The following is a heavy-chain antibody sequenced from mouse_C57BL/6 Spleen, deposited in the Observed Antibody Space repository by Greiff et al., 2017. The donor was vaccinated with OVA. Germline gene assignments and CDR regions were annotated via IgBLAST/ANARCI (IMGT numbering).Heavy chain of an antibody. CDR3: AWYLLLYAWFAY. CDR2: IGPGSGST. D-gene: IGHD1-3*01. CDR1: GYTFTDYY. J-gene: IGHJ3*01. Sequence: QVQLQQSGAELVKPGASVKISCKASGYTFTDYYINWVKQRPGQGLEWIGKIGPGSGSTYYNEKFKGKATLTADTSTRTAYMQLSSLTSEYSAVSFCAWYLLLYAWFAYWGQGTLVTVSA. V-gene: IGHV1-77*01.